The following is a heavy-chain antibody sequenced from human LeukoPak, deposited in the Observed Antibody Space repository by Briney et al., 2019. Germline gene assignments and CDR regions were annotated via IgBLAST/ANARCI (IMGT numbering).Heavy chain of an antibody. V-gene: IGHV4-39*07. Sequence: SETLSLTCTVSGGSISSSSYYWGWIRQPPGKGLEWIGSIYYSGSTYYNPSLKSRVTISVDTSKNQFSLKLSSVTAADTAVYYCARELRGSGSAHDYWGQGTLVTVSS. CDR3: ARELRGSGSAHDY. CDR1: GGSISSSSYY. D-gene: IGHD3-10*01. J-gene: IGHJ4*02. CDR2: IYYSGST.